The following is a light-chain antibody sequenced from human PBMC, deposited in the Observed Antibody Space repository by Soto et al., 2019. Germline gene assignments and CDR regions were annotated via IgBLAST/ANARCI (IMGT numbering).Light chain of an antibody. J-gene: IGKJ4*01. Sequence: DIQMTQSPSTLSASVGDRVIITCRASQSISAWLAWYQQKPGKAPKLLIYKASSLESGVPSRFSGSGSGTEFTLTISGLQPDDFATYYCQQYNSNPLTFGGGTNVEIK. V-gene: IGKV1-5*03. CDR3: QQYNSNPLT. CDR2: KAS. CDR1: QSISAW.